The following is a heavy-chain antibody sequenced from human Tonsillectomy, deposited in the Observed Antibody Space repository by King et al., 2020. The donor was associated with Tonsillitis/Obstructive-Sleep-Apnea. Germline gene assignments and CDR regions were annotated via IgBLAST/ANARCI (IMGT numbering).Heavy chain of an antibody. J-gene: IGHJ5*02. Sequence: VQLQQWGAGLLKPSETLSLTCAVYGGSFSGYYWSWIRQPPGKGLEWIGEINHSGSTNYNPSLKSRVTISVDTSKNQFSLKLSSVTAADTAVYYCARGRVSLEWLTVYNWFDPWGQGTLVTVSS. V-gene: IGHV4-34*01. CDR1: GGSFSGYY. D-gene: IGHD3-3*01. CDR3: ARGRVSLEWLTVYNWFDP. CDR2: INHSGST.